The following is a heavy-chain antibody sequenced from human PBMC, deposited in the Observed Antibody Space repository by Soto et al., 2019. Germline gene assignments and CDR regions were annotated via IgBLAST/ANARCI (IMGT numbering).Heavy chain of an antibody. CDR3: AREGSGYNL. J-gene: IGHJ1*01. CDR1: GGSFSSFC. D-gene: IGHD5-12*01. CDR2: IIPVFGRP. Sequence: SVKVSCKSSGGSFSSFCISWVRQAPGQGLECMGGIIPVFGRPNYAQRFRGRLTITADESTNTVYLELIDLRSEDTAVYYCAREGSGYNLWGQGTQVTVSS. V-gene: IGHV1-69*13.